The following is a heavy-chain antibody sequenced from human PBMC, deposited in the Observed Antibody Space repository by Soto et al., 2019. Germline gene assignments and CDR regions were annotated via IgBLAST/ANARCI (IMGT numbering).Heavy chain of an antibody. J-gene: IGHJ4*02. CDR2: IYSGGST. CDR1: GGSITTYY. Sequence: SETLSLTCTVSGGSITTYYWSWIRQPAGKGLEWIGRIYSGGSTNYNPSLRSRVTVSVDMSKNQFSLELSSVTAADTAVYYCARHGYYYDSTGYYYFIWGQGTLVTVSS. CDR3: ARHGYYYDSTGYYYFI. D-gene: IGHD3-22*01. V-gene: IGHV4-4*07.